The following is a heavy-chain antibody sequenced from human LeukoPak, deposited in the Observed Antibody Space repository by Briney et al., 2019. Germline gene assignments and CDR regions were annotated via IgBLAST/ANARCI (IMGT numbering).Heavy chain of an antibody. J-gene: IGHJ3*02. CDR2: INHSGST. D-gene: IGHD3-22*01. CDR3: ARFKRIRITMIVVAGETNAFDI. CDR1: GGSSSGYY. V-gene: IGHV4-34*01. Sequence: SETLSLTCAVYGGSSSGYYWSSIRQPPGKGREWIGEINHSGSTNYNPSLKSRVTIPVNTPKNQFSLKLSSVTAADTAVYDCARFKRIRITMIVVAGETNAFDIWGQGTMVTVSS.